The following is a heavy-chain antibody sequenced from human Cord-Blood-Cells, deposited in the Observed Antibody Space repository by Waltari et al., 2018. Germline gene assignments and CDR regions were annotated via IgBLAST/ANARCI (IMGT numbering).Heavy chain of an antibody. CDR2: INHSGST. CDR3: ARGSVVVPAAIRFHYYYGMDV. CDR1: GGSFSGYS. D-gene: IGHD2-2*02. Sequence: QVQLQQWGAGLLKPSETLSLTVAVYGGSFSGYSWIWVRPPPGKGSEWIGEINHSGSTNYNPSLKSRVTISVDTSKNQFSLKLSSVTAADTAVYYCARGSVVVPAAIRFHYYYGMDVWGQGTTVTVSS. J-gene: IGHJ6*02. V-gene: IGHV4-34*01.